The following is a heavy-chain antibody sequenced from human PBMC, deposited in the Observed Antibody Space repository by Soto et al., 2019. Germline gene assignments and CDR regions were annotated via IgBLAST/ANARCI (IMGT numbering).Heavy chain of an antibody. CDR2: IYYSGIT. V-gene: IGHV4-59*01. CDR1: GGSISRYY. D-gene: IGHD1-20*01. Sequence: ASETLSLTCTVSGGSISRYYWSWIRQPPGKGLEWIGYIYYSGITNYNPSLKSRVTISVDTSKNQFSLKLSSVTAADTAVYYCARYKSNYYYGMDVWGQGTTVTVSS. CDR3: ARYKSNYYYGMDV. J-gene: IGHJ6*02.